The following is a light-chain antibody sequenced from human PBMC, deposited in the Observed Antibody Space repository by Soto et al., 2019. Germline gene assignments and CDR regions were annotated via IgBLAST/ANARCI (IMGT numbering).Light chain of an antibody. CDR2: GAS. CDR3: QQYNNWPLT. J-gene: IGKJ4*01. Sequence: EIVRTQSPATLSVSPGERATLSCRASQSVSSNLAWYQQKPGQAPRLLIYGASTRATGIPARFSGSGPGTEFTLTISSLQSEDFAVYYCQQYNNWPLTFGGGTKV. CDR1: QSVSSN. V-gene: IGKV3-15*01.